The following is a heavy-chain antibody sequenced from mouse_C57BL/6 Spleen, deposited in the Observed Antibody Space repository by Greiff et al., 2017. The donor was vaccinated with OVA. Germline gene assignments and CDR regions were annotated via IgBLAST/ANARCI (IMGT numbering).Heavy chain of an antibody. CDR3: ARGYGYPWFAY. D-gene: IGHD2-2*01. Sequence: EVMLVESGGGLVKPGGSLKLSCAASGFTFSDYGMHWVRQAPEKGLEWVAYISSGSSTIYYADTVKGRFTISRDNAKNTLFLQMTSLRSEDTAMYYCARGYGYPWFAYWGQGTLVTVSA. V-gene: IGHV5-17*01. CDR2: ISSGSSTI. J-gene: IGHJ3*01. CDR1: GFTFSDYG.